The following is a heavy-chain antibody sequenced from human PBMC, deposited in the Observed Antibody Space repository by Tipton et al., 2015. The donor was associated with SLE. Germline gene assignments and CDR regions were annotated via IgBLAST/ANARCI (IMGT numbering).Heavy chain of an antibody. Sequence: TLSLTCAVYGGSFSGYYWSWVRQPPGKGLEWIGEINDSGSTNYNPPLKSRVTMSVDMSKSQFSLNLRSVTAADTAVYYCARQGRDDAFDIWGQGTMVTVSS. CDR3: ARQGRDDAFDI. V-gene: IGHV4-34*01. D-gene: IGHD5-24*01. CDR1: GGSFSGYY. CDR2: INDSGST. J-gene: IGHJ3*02.